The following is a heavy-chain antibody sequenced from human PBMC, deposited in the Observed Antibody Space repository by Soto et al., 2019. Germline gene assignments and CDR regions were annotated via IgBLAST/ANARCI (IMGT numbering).Heavy chain of an antibody. CDR1: GCTFTSSA. D-gene: IGHD3-22*01. J-gene: IGHJ4*02. CDR2: IAVGIGDT. V-gene: IGHV1-58*01. CDR3: AATSPDHHDSSGFSRYFDY. Sequence: SVKVSCKASGCTFTSSAFQWLRQARGQRLEWIGWIAVGIGDTRYAQKFQDRVTIISDESTSTAYMELSSLRSEDTAVYYCAATSPDHHDSSGFSRYFDYWGQGTLVTVSS.